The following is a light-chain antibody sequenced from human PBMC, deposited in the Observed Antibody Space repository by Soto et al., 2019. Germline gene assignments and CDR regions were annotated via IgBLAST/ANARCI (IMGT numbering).Light chain of an antibody. Sequence: DIQMTQSPSTLSASVGDRVTITCRASQSIDSWLAWYQQKPGKAPKVLIYKASTLKSGVPPRFSGRRSGTEFTLTISGLQPDDFATYYCQQYKTYSTFGGGTKVEIK. CDR2: KAS. V-gene: IGKV1-5*03. J-gene: IGKJ4*01. CDR3: QQYKTYST. CDR1: QSIDSW.